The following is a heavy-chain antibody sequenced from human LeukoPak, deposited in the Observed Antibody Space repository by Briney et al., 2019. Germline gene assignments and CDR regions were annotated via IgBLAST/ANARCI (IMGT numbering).Heavy chain of an antibody. J-gene: IGHJ2*01. CDR3: ATRYFDL. V-gene: IGHV3-7*01. CDR2: VKQDGSEK. Sequence: GGSLRLSCAASGFTFSNYWMNWVRQAPGKGLGWVANVKQDGSEKYYVASVKGRFTISRDNAKNSLYLQMNSLRAEDTAVYYCATRYFDLWGRGTLVTVSS. CDR1: GFTFSNYW.